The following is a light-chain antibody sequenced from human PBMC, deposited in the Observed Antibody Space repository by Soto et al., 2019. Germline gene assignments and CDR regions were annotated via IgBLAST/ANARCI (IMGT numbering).Light chain of an antibody. Sequence: QPVLTQPPSASGSPGQSVAISCTGTSSDVGGYNYVSWYQQHPGKAPKLMIYEVNKRPSGVPDRFSGSKSGNTASLTVSGLQAEDEADYYCAVWDDSLNGYVFGTGTKLTVL. J-gene: IGLJ1*01. CDR2: EVN. CDR3: AVWDDSLNGYV. CDR1: SSDVGGYNY. V-gene: IGLV2-8*01.